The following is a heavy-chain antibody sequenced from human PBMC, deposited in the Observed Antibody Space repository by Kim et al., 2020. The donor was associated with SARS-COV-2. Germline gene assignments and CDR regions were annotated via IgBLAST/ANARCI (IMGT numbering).Heavy chain of an antibody. Sequence: GGSLRLSCAASGFTFSSYGMHWVRQAPGKGLEWVAVIWYDGSNKYYADSVKGRFTISRDNSKNMLYLQMNSLRAEDTAVYYCARDGELSITMVRGAYPRLDCYGMVVWGQGTTVTVSS. D-gene: IGHD3-10*01. CDR1: GFTFSSYG. CDR3: ARDGELSITMVRGAYPRLDCYGMVV. CDR2: IWYDGSNK. J-gene: IGHJ6*02. V-gene: IGHV3-33*01.